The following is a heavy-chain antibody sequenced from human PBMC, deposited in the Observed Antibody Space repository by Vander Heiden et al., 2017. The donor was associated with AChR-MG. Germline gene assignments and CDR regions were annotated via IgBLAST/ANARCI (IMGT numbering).Heavy chain of an antibody. Sequence: VQLLESGGGLVQPGGSLRLPCAASGFTFSAYAMSWVRQAPGKGLEWVSGISGSGTNTYHADSVKGRFTISRDNSKDTLYLQMNSLRVDDTAEYYCAKISPRVSSYGGPADYWGQGTLVTVSS. D-gene: IGHD5-18*01. CDR1: GFTFSAYA. J-gene: IGHJ4*02. V-gene: IGHV3-23*01. CDR3: AKISPRVSSYGGPADY. CDR2: ISGSGTNT.